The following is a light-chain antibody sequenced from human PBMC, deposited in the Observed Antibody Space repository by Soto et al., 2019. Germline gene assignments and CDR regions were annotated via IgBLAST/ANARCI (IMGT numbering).Light chain of an antibody. Sequence: SYELTQPPSVSVSPGQTAIITCSGDKLGNKYTCWYQQKPGQSPVLVIYQDNKRPSGIPERFSGSNSGNTATLTISGTQAMDEADYYCLAWDSRSYVVFGGGTKLTVL. V-gene: IGLV3-1*01. J-gene: IGLJ3*02. CDR3: LAWDSRSYVV. CDR2: QDN. CDR1: KLGNKY.